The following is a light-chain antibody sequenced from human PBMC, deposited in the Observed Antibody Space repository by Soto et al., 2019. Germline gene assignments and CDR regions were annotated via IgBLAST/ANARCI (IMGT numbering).Light chain of an antibody. V-gene: IGKV1-39*01. Sequence: TQSPGTLSASVGDRVTITCRASQSISSWLAWYQQKPGKAPKLLIYDASSLQSGVPSRFSGSGSGTDFTLTISSLQPEDFATYYCQQSYSTPRTFGQGTKVDIK. J-gene: IGKJ1*01. CDR2: DAS. CDR1: QSISSW. CDR3: QQSYSTPRT.